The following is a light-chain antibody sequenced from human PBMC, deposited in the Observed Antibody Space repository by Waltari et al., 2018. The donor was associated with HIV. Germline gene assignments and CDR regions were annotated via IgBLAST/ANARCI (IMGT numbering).Light chain of an antibody. CDR2: KDT. CDR1: SPNIENDN. Sequence: QSVLTQPPSASGAPGQRVTISCSGSSPNIENDNVYWYQPFPGAAPNHLIYKDTQRPYWVPDRFTCSKSGTSASLAIGGLRSDDEADYYCVGWDSRLRGYVFGAGTKVTVL. CDR3: VGWDSRLRGYV. J-gene: IGLJ1*01. V-gene: IGLV1-47*01.